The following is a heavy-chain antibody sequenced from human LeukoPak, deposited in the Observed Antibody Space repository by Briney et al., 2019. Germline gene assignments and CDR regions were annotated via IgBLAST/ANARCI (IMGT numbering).Heavy chain of an antibody. CDR1: GYSISSGYY. CDR2: IYHSGST. V-gene: IGHV4-38-2*01. CDR3: ARLSSGWNYFDY. J-gene: IGHJ4*02. D-gene: IGHD6-19*01. Sequence: PSETLSLTCAVSGYSISSGYYWGWIRQPPGKGLEWIGSIYHSGSTYYNPSLKSRVTISVDTSKNQFSLKLSSVTAADTAVYYCARLSSGWNYFDYWGQGTLVTVSS.